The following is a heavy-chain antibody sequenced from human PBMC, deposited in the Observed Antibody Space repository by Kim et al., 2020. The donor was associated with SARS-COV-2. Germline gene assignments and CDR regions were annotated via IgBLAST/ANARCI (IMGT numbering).Heavy chain of an antibody. Sequence: GGSLRLSCEASGFTFSSQSMSWVRRGSGKGLEWVASMKEDGSNIYYVDSVKGRFTISRDNGKNSLYLQMNTLRPEDTAVYYCAKGAVTRHDYWGQGALVIVST. D-gene: IGHD3-3*01. V-gene: IGHV3-7*03. CDR2: MKEDGSNI. J-gene: IGHJ4*02. CDR1: GFTFSSQS. CDR3: AKGAVTRHDY.